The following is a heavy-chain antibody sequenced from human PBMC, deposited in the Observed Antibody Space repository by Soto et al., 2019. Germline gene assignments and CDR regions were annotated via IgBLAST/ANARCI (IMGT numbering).Heavy chain of an antibody. CDR2: IIPIFGTA. Sequence: VKVSCKASGGTFSSYAISWVRQAPGQGLEWMGGIIPIFGTANYAQKFQGRVTITADESTSTAYMELSSLRSEDTAVYYCATYYYDSSGYYYGPSDYWGQGTLVTVSS. D-gene: IGHD3-22*01. V-gene: IGHV1-69*13. CDR1: GGTFSSYA. CDR3: ATYYYDSSGYYYGPSDY. J-gene: IGHJ4*02.